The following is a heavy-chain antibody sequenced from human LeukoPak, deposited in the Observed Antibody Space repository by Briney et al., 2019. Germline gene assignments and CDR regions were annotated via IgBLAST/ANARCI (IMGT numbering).Heavy chain of an antibody. V-gene: IGHV4-59*01. CDR2: VYNSGYGYDSGTT. Sequence: SETLSLTCNVSNGSISRYYWNWIRQAPRKGLEWIGYVYNSGYGYDSGTTKYNPSLESRVSISLDTSKSQFSLNLKSVTAADTAVYYCARDAAAAAGANDAFDIWGQGTMVTVSS. CDR1: NGSISRYY. CDR3: ARDAAAAAGANDAFDI. J-gene: IGHJ3*02. D-gene: IGHD6-13*01.